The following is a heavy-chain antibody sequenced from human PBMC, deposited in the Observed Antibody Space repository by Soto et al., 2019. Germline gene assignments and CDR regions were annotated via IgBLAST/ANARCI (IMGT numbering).Heavy chain of an antibody. CDR3: ASGVPGGFDY. CDR1: GGSVSSGTHY. V-gene: IGHV4-61*03. J-gene: IGHJ4*02. Sequence: QVQLQESGPGLVKPSETLSLTCSVSGGSVSSGTHYWTWIRQPPGKGLEWIGYMYYSGGTNYNPSLKSRVTISVDTPKNPLSLNLNSVTAADTAVYFCASGVPGGFDYWGQGTLVTVSS. CDR2: MYYSGGT. D-gene: IGHD3-10*01.